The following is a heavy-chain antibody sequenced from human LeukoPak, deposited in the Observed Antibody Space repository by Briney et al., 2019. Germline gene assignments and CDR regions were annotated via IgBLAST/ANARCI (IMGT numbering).Heavy chain of an antibody. Sequence: GGSLRLSCAASGFTFSSYAMSWVRQAPGKGLEWVSAISGSGGSTYYADSVKGRFTISRDNSKNTLYLQMNSLRAEDTAVYYCAKDRDVTIFGVVIMDYWGQGTLVTASS. CDR2: ISGSGGST. CDR3: AKDRDVTIFGVVIMDY. J-gene: IGHJ4*02. CDR1: GFTFSSYA. V-gene: IGHV3-23*01. D-gene: IGHD3-3*01.